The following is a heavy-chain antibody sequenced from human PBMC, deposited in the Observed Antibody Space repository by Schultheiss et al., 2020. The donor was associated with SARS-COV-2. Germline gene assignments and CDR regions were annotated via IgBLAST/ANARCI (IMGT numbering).Heavy chain of an antibody. CDR1: GFTFSSYS. CDR2: IRSTGSTT. J-gene: IGHJ4*02. V-gene: IGHV3-48*01. Sequence: GGSLRLSCAASGFTFSSYSMNWVRQAPGKGLEWVSYIRSTGSTTHYADSMKGRFIISRDNAKNSLYLQMNSLRAEDTAVYYCARAGINWGSADYWGQGTLVTVSS. D-gene: IGHD7-27*01. CDR3: ARAGINWGSADY.